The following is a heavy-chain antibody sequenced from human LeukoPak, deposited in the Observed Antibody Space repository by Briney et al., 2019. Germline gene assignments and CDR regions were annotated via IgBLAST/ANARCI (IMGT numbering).Heavy chain of an antibody. J-gene: IGHJ4*02. V-gene: IGHV3-30*02. CDR3: AKDLIGDYGSGSYPDY. Sequence: TGGSLRLSCAASGFTFSSYGMHWVRQAPGKGLEWVAVIWYDGSNKYYADSVKGRFTISRDNSKNTLYLQMNSLRAEDTALYYCAKDLIGDYGSGSYPDYWGQGTLVTVSS. CDR1: GFTFSSYG. CDR2: IWYDGSNK. D-gene: IGHD3-10*01.